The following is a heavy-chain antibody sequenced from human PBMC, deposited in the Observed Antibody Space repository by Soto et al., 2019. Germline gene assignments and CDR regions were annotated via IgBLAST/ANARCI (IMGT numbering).Heavy chain of an antibody. J-gene: IGHJ5*02. V-gene: IGHV3-21*01. CDR3: ARSGYSYGRNWFDP. CDR1: GFTFSSYS. D-gene: IGHD5-18*01. CDR2: ISSTSSYI. Sequence: EVQLVESGGGLVKPGGSLRLSCAASGFTFSSYSMNWVRQAPGKGLEWVSYISSTSSYIYYADSVKGRFTISRDNAKNSLYLQMTSLRAEDTAVYYCARSGYSYGRNWFDPWGQGTLVTVSS.